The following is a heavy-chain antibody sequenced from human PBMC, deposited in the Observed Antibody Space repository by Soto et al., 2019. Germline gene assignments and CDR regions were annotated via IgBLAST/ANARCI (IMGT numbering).Heavy chain of an antibody. D-gene: IGHD2-2*02. CDR1: GGSFSDYA. CDR3: EIDNPYTRSFGNWFDP. CDR2: SIPIFGTT. Sequence: QVQLVQSGAEVKKPGSSVKVSCTASGGSFSDYAITWVRQAPGQGLEWMGGSIPIFGTTNYAQNLQGRVTITADESTRTDYMELRSLRYEDTAVYYFEIDNPYTRSFGNWFDPWGQGTLVTVSS. J-gene: IGHJ5*02. V-gene: IGHV1-69*01.